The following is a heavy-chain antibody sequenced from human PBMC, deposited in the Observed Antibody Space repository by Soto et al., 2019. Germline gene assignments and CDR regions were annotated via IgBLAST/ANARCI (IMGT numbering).Heavy chain of an antibody. J-gene: IGHJ6*02. V-gene: IGHV1-24*01. CDR1: GYTLTELS. CDR3: ATVGRGSGSYYNRPKGYYYGMDV. CDR2: FDPEDGET. D-gene: IGHD3-10*01. Sequence: ASVKVSCKASGYTLTELSMHWVRQAPGKGLEWMGGFDPEDGETIYAQKFQGRVTMTEDTSTDTAYMELSSLRSEDTAVYYCATVGRGSGSYYNRPKGYYYGMDVWGQGTTVTVSS.